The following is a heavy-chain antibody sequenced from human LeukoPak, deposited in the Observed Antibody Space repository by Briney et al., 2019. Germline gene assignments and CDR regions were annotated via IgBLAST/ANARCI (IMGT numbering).Heavy chain of an antibody. CDR2: ISSSSTI. CDR1: GFTFSSYA. V-gene: IGHV3-48*04. D-gene: IGHD6-6*01. J-gene: IGHJ5*02. Sequence: GGSLRLSCAASGFTFSSYAMSWVRQAPGKGLEWVSYISSSSTIYYADSVKGRFTISRDNAKNSLYLQMNSLRAEDTAVYYCARDPSIAARPVWFDPWGQGTLVTVSS. CDR3: ARDPSIAARPVWFDP.